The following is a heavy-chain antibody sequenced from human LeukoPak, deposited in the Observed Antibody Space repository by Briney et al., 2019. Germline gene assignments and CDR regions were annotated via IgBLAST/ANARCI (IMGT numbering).Heavy chain of an antibody. Sequence: SETLSLTCTVSGGSISSYYWSWIRQPPGKGLEWIGYIYYSGNTYYNPSLKSRVTISVDTSKNQFSLNLSSVTAADTAVYYCARMSVFWYFDLWGRGTLVTVSS. J-gene: IGHJ2*01. CDR2: IYYSGNT. CDR3: ARMSVFWYFDL. V-gene: IGHV4-59*12. CDR1: GGSISSYY.